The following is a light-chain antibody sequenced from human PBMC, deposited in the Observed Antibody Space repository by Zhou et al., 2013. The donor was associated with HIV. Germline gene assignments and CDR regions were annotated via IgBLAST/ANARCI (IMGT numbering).Light chain of an antibody. CDR3: QQLA. Sequence: DIQMTQSPSTLSASVGDRITITCRASQSVSTYLAWYQQRPGRAPKLLVSGASTLESGVPSRFSGSGSGTEFTLTISSLQPEDFATYYCQQLAFGPGTKVDIK. CDR2: GAS. J-gene: IGKJ3*01. V-gene: IGKV1-5*01. CDR1: QSVSTY.